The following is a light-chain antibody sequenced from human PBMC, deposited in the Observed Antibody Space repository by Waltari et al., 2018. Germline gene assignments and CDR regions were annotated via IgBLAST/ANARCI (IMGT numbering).Light chain of an antibody. CDR1: QSIDIY. V-gene: IGKV3-11*01. Sequence: EIVLTQSPATLSLSPGASAPLSCRASQSIDIYLAWYQQRPGQAPRLLISDASYRATGIPARFRGSGSGTDFTLTISSLEPEDFAVYSCQQRSRWPLTFGGGTKVEL. CDR3: QQRSRWPLT. J-gene: IGKJ4*01. CDR2: DAS.